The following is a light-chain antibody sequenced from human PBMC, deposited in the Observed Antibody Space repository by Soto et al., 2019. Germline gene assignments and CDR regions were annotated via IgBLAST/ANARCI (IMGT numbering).Light chain of an antibody. CDR2: DAS. CDR1: QSISSW. CDR3: QQYNSYSVT. V-gene: IGKV1-5*01. J-gene: IGKJ5*01. Sequence: DIRMTQSPSTLSASVGDRVTITCRASQSISSWFAWYQQKPGKAPKLLIYDASSLESGVPSRFSGSGSGTEFTLTISSLQPDDFATYYCQQYNSYSVTFGQGTRLEIK.